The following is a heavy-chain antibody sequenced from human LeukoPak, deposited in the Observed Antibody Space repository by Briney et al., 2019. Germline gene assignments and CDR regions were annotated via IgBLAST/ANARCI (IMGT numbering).Heavy chain of an antibody. V-gene: IGHV1-2*02. J-gene: IGHJ6*03. CDR1: RYTFTGYY. D-gene: IGHD2-2*01. Sequence: ASVKVSCKASRYTFTGYYMHWVRQAPGQGLEWMGWINPNSGGTNYAQKFQGRVTMTRDTSISTAYMELSRLRSDDTAVYYCARDRWHCSSTSCYARYYYYYYMDVWGKGTTVTVSS. CDR3: ARDRWHCSSTSCYARYYYYYYMDV. CDR2: INPNSGGT.